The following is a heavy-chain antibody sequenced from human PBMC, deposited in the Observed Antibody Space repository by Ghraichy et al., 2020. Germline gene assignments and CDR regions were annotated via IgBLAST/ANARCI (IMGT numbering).Heavy chain of an antibody. Sequence: GGSLRLSCAASGFTFSSYAMHWVRQAPGKGLEWVAVISYDGSNKYYADSVKGRFTISRDNSKNTLYLQMNSLRAEDTAVYYCARDSGGEENINAFDIWGQGTMVTVSS. D-gene: IGHD4-23*01. CDR1: GFTFSSYA. V-gene: IGHV3-30*04. CDR3: ARDSGGEENINAFDI. J-gene: IGHJ3*02. CDR2: ISYDGSNK.